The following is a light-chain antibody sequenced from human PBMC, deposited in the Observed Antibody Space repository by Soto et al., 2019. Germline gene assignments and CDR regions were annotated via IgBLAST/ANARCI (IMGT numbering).Light chain of an antibody. CDR1: SSDVGGYNY. CDR2: DVR. CDR3: SSYTESSTLYV. Sequence: QSALTQPASVSGSPGQSITISCTGTSSDVGGYNYVSWYQQHPGKAPKLIIYDVRVRPSGVSNRFSGSESGNTASLTISGLQAEDEADYSCSSYTESSTLYVFGPGTKLTVL. V-gene: IGLV2-14*01. J-gene: IGLJ1*01.